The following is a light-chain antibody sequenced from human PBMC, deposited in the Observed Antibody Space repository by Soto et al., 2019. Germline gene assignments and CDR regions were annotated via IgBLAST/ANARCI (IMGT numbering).Light chain of an antibody. V-gene: IGLV2-11*01. CDR1: SSNVGGYNY. J-gene: IGLJ1*01. CDR2: DVS. Sequence: QSVLTQPRSVSGSPGQSVTISCTGTSSNVGGYNYVSWYQQHPDKAPKLMIHDVSKRPSGVPDRFSGSKSGNTASLTISGLQAEDEADYYCCSYAGSHTYVFGTGTKVTVL. CDR3: CSYAGSHTYV.